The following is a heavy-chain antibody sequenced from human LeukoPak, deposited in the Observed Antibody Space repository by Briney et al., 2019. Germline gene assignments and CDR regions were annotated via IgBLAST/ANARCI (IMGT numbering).Heavy chain of an antibody. D-gene: IGHD2-2*01. CDR2: TYYMSNWYN. V-gene: IGHV6-1*01. Sequence: SETLSLTCAISGDSVSSYSVVWNWIRQSPSRGLEWLGRTYYMSNWYNDYAVSVESQITINPDTSKNQFSLLLNSVTPEDTAVYYCARDALVMPAARGVFDVWGQGTMVTVFS. J-gene: IGHJ3*01. CDR3: ARDALVMPAARGVFDV. CDR1: GDSVSSYSVV.